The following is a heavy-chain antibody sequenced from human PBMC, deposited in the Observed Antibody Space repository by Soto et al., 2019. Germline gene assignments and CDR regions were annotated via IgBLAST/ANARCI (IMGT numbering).Heavy chain of an antibody. D-gene: IGHD2-2*01. V-gene: IGHV5-51*01. J-gene: IGHJ6*02. Sequence: PGESLKISCEGSGYSFSSHWIAWVRQMPGKGLEWMGIIYPGDSDTRYSPSFQGQVTISAVKSISTAYLQWSSLKASDTAMYYCGTTTGDYYGMDVWGQGTTVTVSS. CDR2: IYPGDSDT. CDR3: GTTTGDYYGMDV. CDR1: GYSFSSHW.